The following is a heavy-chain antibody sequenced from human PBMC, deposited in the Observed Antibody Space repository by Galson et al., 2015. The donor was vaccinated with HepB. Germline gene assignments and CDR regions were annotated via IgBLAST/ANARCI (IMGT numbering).Heavy chain of an antibody. CDR3: ATSFYSSSTDVGEFDY. J-gene: IGHJ4*02. V-gene: IGHV1-69*13. CDR1: GGTFSSYA. CDR2: IIPIFGTA. Sequence: SVKVSCKASGGTFSSYAISWVRQAPGQGLEWMGGIIPIFGTANYAQKFQGRVTITADESTSTAYMELSSLRSEDTAVYYCATSFYSSSTDVGEFDYWGQGTLVTVSS. D-gene: IGHD6-6*01.